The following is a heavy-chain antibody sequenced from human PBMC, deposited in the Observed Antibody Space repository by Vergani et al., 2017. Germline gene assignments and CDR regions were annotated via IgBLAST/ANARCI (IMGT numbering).Heavy chain of an antibody. CDR2: INHSGST. V-gene: IGHV4-34*01. D-gene: IGHD6-13*01. Sequence: QVQLQQWGAGLLKPSETLSLPCAVYGGSFSGYYWSWIRQPPGKGLEWIGEINHSGSTNYNPSLKRRVTISVDTSKNQFSLKLSSVTAADTAVYYCSRGSAIIAAAITRGERGEPFWGKGTMVTVSS. CDR1: GGSFSGYY. J-gene: IGHJ6*04. CDR3: SRGSAIIAAAITRGERGEPF.